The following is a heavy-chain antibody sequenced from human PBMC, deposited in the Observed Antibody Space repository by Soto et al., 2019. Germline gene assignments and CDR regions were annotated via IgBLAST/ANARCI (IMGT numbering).Heavy chain of an antibody. CDR3: ARDGLSVAGKTYYYYGMDV. CDR2: ISDDGTTT. D-gene: IGHD6-19*01. V-gene: IGHV3-74*01. J-gene: IGHJ6*02. CDR1: GFTFSMYW. Sequence: GGSLRLSCVVSGFTFSMYWMHWVRQVPGQSPFWVSRISDDGTTTNYADSVKGRFTISRDNAKNSLYLQMNSLRAEDTAVYYCARDGLSVAGKTYYYYGMDVWGQGTTVTVSS.